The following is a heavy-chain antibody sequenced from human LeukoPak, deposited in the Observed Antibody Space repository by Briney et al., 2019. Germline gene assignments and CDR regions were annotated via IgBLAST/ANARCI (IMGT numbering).Heavy chain of an antibody. Sequence: SETLSLTCTVSGGSISSSGYYWSWIRQPPGKGLEWIGEINHSGSTNYNPSLKSRVTISVDTSKNQFSLKLSSVTAADTAVYYCARVTMIVVPFIGFDYWGQGTLVTVSS. D-gene: IGHD3-22*01. V-gene: IGHV4-39*07. J-gene: IGHJ4*02. CDR1: GGSISSSGYY. CDR2: INHSGST. CDR3: ARVTMIVVPFIGFDY.